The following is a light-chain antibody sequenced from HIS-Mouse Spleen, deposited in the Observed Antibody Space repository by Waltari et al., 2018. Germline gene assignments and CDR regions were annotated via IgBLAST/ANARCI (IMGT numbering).Light chain of an antibody. CDR1: SSDVGGYNY. CDR2: DVS. J-gene: IGLJ3*02. V-gene: IGLV2-11*01. Sequence: QSALTQPRSVSGSPGQSVTISCTGTSSDVGGYNYVSWYQKHPGKAPKLMIYDVSKRPPGIPVRFSGSKSGNTASLTISGLQAEDEADYYCCSYAGSYTWVFGGGTKLTVL. CDR3: CSYAGSYTWV.